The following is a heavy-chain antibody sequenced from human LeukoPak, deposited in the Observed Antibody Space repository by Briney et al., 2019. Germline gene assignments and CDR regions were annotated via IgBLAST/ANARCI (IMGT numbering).Heavy chain of an antibody. Sequence: GGSLRLSCAASGFTFSSYAMSWVRQAPGKGLEWVSAISGSGGSTYYADSVKGRFTISRDNSKNTLYLQMNSLRAEDTAVYYCAKDLRCSSTSCYLGFDYWGQGTLVTVSS. CDR3: AKDLRCSSTSCYLGFDY. CDR2: ISGSGGST. CDR1: GFTFSSYA. D-gene: IGHD2-2*01. V-gene: IGHV3-23*01. J-gene: IGHJ4*02.